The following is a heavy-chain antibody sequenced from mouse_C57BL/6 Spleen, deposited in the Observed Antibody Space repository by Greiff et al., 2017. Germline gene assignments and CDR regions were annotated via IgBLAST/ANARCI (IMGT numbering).Heavy chain of an antibody. V-gene: IGHV1-52*01. CDR3: ARRGYDYDGGYYAMDY. CDR2: IDPSDSET. CDR1: GYTFTSYW. J-gene: IGHJ4*01. D-gene: IGHD2-4*01. Sequence: QVQLQQPGAELVRPGSSVKLSCKASGYTFTSYWMHWVKQRPIQGLEWIGNIDPSDSETHYNQKFKDKATLTVDKSSSTAYMQLSSLTSEDSAVYYFARRGYDYDGGYYAMDYWCQGTSVTVSS.